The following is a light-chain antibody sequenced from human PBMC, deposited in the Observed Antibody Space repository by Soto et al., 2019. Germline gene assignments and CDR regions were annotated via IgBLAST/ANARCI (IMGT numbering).Light chain of an antibody. J-gene: IGKJ5*01. V-gene: IGKV1-5*03. CDR1: QSISSW. CDR3: QQYNSYPIT. CDR2: KAS. Sequence: DIQMTQSPSTLSASVGDRVTITCRDSQSISSWLAWYQQKPGKAPKFLINKASSLESGVPSRFSGSGSGTEFTLTISSLQPDDSATYYCQQYNSYPITFGQGTRLEIK.